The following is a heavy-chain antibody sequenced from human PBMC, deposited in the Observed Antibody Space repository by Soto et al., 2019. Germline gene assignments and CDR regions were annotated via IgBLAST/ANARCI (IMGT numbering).Heavy chain of an antibody. D-gene: IGHD3-3*01. CDR2: IYPGDSDT. CDR3: ARSGEIDFWSKEHDAFDI. Sequence: GESLKISCKGSGYSFTSYWIGWVRQMPGKGLEWMGIIYPGDSDTRYSPSFQGQVTISADKSISTAYLQWSSLKASDTAMYYCARSGEIDFWSKEHDAFDIWGQGTMVTVSS. V-gene: IGHV5-51*01. J-gene: IGHJ3*02. CDR1: GYSFTSYW.